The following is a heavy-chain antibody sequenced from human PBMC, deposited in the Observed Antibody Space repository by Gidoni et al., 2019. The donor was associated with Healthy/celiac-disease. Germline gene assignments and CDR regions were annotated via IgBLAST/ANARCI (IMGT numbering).Heavy chain of an antibody. V-gene: IGHV4-31*03. J-gene: IGHJ5*02. CDR2: IYYSGST. CDR3: ASAYCSGGSCPGLFDP. Sequence: QVQLQESGPGLVKPSQTLSLTCTVSGGSISSGGYYWSWIRQHPGKGLEWIGYIYYSGSTYYNPSLKSRVTISVDTSKNQFSLKLSSVTAADTAVYYCASAYCSGGSCPGLFDPWGQGTLVTVSS. CDR1: GGSISSGGYY. D-gene: IGHD2-15*01.